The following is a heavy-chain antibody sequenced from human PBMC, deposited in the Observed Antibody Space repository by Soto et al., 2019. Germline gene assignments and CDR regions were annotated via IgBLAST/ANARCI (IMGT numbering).Heavy chain of an antibody. D-gene: IGHD6-13*01. CDR3: ARSLWKQLDPDDAFDI. J-gene: IGHJ3*02. CDR1: GYTFTSYG. CDR2: ISAYNGNT. Sequence: QVQLVQSGAEVKKPGASVKVSCKASGYTFTSYGISWVRQAPGQGLEWMGRISAYNGNTNYAQKLQGRVTMTTDTSTSTAYMELRSLRSDATAVYYCARSLWKQLDPDDAFDIWGQGTMVTVSS. V-gene: IGHV1-18*01.